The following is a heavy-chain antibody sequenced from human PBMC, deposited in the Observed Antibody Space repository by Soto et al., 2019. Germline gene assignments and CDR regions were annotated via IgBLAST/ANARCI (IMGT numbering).Heavy chain of an antibody. CDR3: ARDRNWNYDPIDY. V-gene: IGHV3-21*01. CDR2: ISSSSSYI. J-gene: IGHJ4*02. CDR1: GFTFSSYS. D-gene: IGHD1-7*01. Sequence: EVQLVESGGGLVKPGGSLRLSCAASGFTFSSYSMNWVRQAPGKGLEWVSSISSSSSYIYYADSVKGRFTISRGNAKNSLYLQMNSLRAEDTAVYYCARDRNWNYDPIDYWGQGTLVTVSS.